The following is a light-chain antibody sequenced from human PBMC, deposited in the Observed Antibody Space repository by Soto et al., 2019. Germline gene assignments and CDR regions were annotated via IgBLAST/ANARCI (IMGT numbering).Light chain of an antibody. V-gene: IGLV2-14*01. CDR1: SSDVGGYNY. Sequence: QSALTQPASVSGSPGQSIAISCTGTSSDVGGYNYVSWYQQYPGKAPKLMIFDVSYRPSGVSDRFSGSKSGNTASLTISGLEAEDEADYYCCSYTTSSTYVFGTGTKVTVL. CDR3: CSYTTSSTYV. CDR2: DVS. J-gene: IGLJ1*01.